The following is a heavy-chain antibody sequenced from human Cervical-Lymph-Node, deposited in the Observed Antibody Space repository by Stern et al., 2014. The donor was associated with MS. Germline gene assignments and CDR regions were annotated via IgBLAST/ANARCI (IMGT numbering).Heavy chain of an antibody. J-gene: IGHJ4*02. CDR3: ARQTTAWASDV. D-gene: IGHD1-14*01. CDR1: GFKLSIYW. CDR2: IYLGDSET. Sequence: EVQLEQSGPELIRPAESLKISCKGSGFKLSIYWIAWVRLLPRQGLDRMGIIYLGDSETRSSPSFQGRVTMSADKSTSTAYLQWSSLNASDTAMYFCARQTTAWASDVWGQGTLVTVSS. V-gene: IGHV5-51*01.